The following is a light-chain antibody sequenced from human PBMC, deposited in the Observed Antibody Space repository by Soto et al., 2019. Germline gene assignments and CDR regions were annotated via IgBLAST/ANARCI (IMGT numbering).Light chain of an antibody. CDR2: AAS. CDR3: QQYGCSPWT. CDR1: QTIRSNY. V-gene: IGKV3-20*01. Sequence: ETVLTQSPGTLSLSPGERATLSCRASQTIRSNYLAWYRPTPGQAPRLLIYAASNRATGIADRFSGSGSGTYFTLIISRLEPEDFALYYCQQYGCSPWTFGQGAKVEIK. J-gene: IGKJ1*01.